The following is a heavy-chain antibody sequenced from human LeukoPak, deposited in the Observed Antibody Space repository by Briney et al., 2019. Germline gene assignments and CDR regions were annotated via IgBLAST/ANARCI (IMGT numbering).Heavy chain of an antibody. J-gene: IGHJ4*02. V-gene: IGHV3-7*01. Sequence: PGGSLRLSCAASGFTFSSYWMSWVRQAPGKGLEWVANIKQDGREKYYVDSVKGRFTIPRENAKNSLYLQMLGLRAEDTAVYYCAKGQWLDYWGQGTLVTVSS. CDR1: GFTFSSYW. CDR3: AKGQWLDY. CDR2: IKQDGREK. D-gene: IGHD6-19*01.